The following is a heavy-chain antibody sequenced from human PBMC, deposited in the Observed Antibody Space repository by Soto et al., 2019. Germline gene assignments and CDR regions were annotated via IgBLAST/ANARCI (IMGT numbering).Heavy chain of an antibody. CDR2: ISSSGSFK. CDR3: ARDPPTGHTLEWADS. V-gene: IGHV3-21*01. CDR1: GFSFSSDS. Sequence: GGSLSLSCAASGFSFSSDSMGWVRQAPGKGLERVSSISSSGSFKNYADSVKGRFTISRDNAKNSLYLLLSGLKEEDTAVYYCARDPPTGHTLEWADSWGQGTLVTV. D-gene: IGHD3-3*01. J-gene: IGHJ4*02.